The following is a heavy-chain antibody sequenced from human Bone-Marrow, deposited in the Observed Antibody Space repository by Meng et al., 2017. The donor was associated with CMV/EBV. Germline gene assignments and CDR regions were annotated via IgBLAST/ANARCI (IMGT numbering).Heavy chain of an antibody. CDR1: GFTFSDYY. CDR2: ISSSGSTI. V-gene: IGHV3-11*01. D-gene: IGHD3-3*01. CDR3: AGITIFGLVVGY. J-gene: IGHJ4*03. Sequence: GGSLRLSCVASGFTFSDYYMSWIRQAPGKGLEWVSYISSSGSTIYYADSVKGRFTISRDNAQNTLFLQMNSMRAEDTAGYYCAGITIFGLVVGYWGQGTLVTVSS.